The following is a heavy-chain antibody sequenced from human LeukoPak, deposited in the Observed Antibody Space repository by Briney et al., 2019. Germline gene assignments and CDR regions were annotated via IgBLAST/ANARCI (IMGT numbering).Heavy chain of an antibody. CDR1: GFTFSSYG. V-gene: IGHV3-33*01. CDR3: VSYGVERLRLGELSPLDN. Sequence: GGSLRLSCAASGFTFSSYGMHWVRQAPGKGLEWVAVIWYDGSNKYYADSVKGRFTISRDNSKNTLYLQMNSLRAEDTAVYYCVSYGVERLRLGELSPLDNWRQGTLVPVSS. J-gene: IGHJ4*02. D-gene: IGHD3-16*02. CDR2: IWYDGSNK.